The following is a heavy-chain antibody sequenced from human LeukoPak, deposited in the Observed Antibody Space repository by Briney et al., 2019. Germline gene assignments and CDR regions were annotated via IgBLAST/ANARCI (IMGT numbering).Heavy chain of an antibody. D-gene: IGHD2-15*01. Sequence: GGSLRLSCAASGFTFSSYAMSWVRQAPGKGLDWVSVINDGGDSTYYAGSVKGRFTISRDNSKNTLYLQMNSLRAEDTAIYYCAKSTGGSCYSGSGYWGQGTLVTVSS. CDR1: GFTFSSYA. V-gene: IGHV3-23*01. J-gene: IGHJ4*02. CDR2: INDGGDST. CDR3: AKSTGGSCYSGSGY.